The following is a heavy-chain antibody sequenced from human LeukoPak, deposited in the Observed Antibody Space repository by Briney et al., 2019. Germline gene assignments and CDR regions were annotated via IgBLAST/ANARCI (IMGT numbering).Heavy chain of an antibody. CDR1: GYTFTGYY. CDR2: INPNSGGT. Sequence: GASVKVSCKASGYTFTGYYMHWVRQAPGQGLEWMGWINPNSGGTNYAQKFQGRVTMTRDTSISTAYMELRRLRSDDTAVYYCARVLYCSGGSCYSGDYYGMDVWGQGTTVTVSS. J-gene: IGHJ6*02. D-gene: IGHD2-15*01. CDR3: ARVLYCSGGSCYSGDYYGMDV. V-gene: IGHV1-2*02.